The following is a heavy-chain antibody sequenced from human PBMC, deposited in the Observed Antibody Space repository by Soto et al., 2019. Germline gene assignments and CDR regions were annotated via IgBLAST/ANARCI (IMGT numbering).Heavy chain of an antibody. D-gene: IGHD2-2*01. CDR1: GYTLTELS. CDR3: ATVVPQKIDYYYYMDV. CDR2: FDPEDGET. V-gene: IGHV1-24*01. Sequence: ASVKVSCKVSGYTLTELSMHWVRQAPGKGLEWMGGFDPEDGETIYAQKFQGRVTMTGDTSTDTAYMELSSLRSEDTAVYYCATVVPQKIDYYYYMDVWGKGTTVTVSS. J-gene: IGHJ6*03.